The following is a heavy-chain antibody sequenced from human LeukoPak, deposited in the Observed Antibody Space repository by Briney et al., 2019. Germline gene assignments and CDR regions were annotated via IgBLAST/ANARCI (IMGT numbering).Heavy chain of an antibody. D-gene: IGHD1-1*01. V-gene: IGHV4-34*01. J-gene: IGHJ6*02. CDR1: GGSFSGYY. CDR3: ARGGTYYYYYYGMDV. CDR2: INHSGST. Sequence: SETLSLTCAVYGGSFSGYYWSWIRQPPGKGLEWIGEINHSGSTNYNPSLKSRVTISVDTSKNQFSLKLSSVTAADTAAYYCARGGTYYYYYYGMDVWGQGTTVTVSS.